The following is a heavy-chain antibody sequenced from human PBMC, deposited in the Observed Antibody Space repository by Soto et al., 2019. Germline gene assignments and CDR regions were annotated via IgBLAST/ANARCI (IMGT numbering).Heavy chain of an antibody. J-gene: IGHJ6*02. CDR3: ARGRRFTSGTYRAPYNPGFDV. D-gene: IGHD1-1*01. V-gene: IGHV4-34*01. CDR1: GGCFSNYS. Sequence: SETLSLTCGVSGGCFSNYSCNSIRQSPGSGLERIGRISHAGCVTSSPSLTSRVTMSIFSHNKQFSLKVSSVTAADTAVYYCARGRRFTSGTYRAPYNPGFDVWGQGTTVTVSS. CDR2: ISHAGCV.